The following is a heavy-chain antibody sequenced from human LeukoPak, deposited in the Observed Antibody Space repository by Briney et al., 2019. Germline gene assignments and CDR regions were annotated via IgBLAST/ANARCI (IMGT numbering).Heavy chain of an antibody. CDR1: GYTFTGYY. V-gene: IGHV1-2*02. D-gene: IGHD2-15*01. CDR3: ARAGRQYCSGGSCYVY. J-gene: IGHJ4*02. CDR2: INPNSGGT. Sequence: GASVKVSCKASGYTFTGYYMHWVRQAPGQGLEWMGWINPNSGGTNYAQKFQGRVTMTRDTSISTAYMELSRLRSDDTAVYYCARAGRQYCSGGSCYVYWGQGTLVTVSS.